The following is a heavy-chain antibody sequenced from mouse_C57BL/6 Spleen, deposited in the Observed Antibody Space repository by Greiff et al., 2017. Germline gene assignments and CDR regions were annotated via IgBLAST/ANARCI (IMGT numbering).Heavy chain of an antibody. J-gene: IGHJ2*01. V-gene: IGHV3-6*01. CDR1: GYSITSGYY. CDR2: ISYDGSN. Sequence: DVQLQESGPGLVKPSQSLSLTCSVTGYSITSGYYWNWLRQFPGNKLEWMGYISYDGSNNYNPSLKNRISITRDTSKNQFFLKLNSVTTEDTATYYCASGVRGNYFDYWGQGTTLTVSS. D-gene: IGHD2-14*01. CDR3: ASGVRGNYFDY.